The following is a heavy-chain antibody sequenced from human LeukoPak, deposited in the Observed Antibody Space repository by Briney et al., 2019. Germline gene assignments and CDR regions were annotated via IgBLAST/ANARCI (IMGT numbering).Heavy chain of an antibody. CDR2: IKHDGSEK. V-gene: IGHV3-7*01. D-gene: IGHD3-3*01. CDR3: ATDRGWRTSGYYLYYFEY. CDR1: GFIFIGYF. J-gene: IGHJ4*02. Sequence: GGSLRLSCAASGFIFIGYFMSWVRQAPGKGLEWVASIKHDGSEKYYVDSVRGRFTISRDNTKNLLYLQMSSLRAEDTAVYYCATDRGWRTSGYYLYYFEYWGQGTLVTFSS.